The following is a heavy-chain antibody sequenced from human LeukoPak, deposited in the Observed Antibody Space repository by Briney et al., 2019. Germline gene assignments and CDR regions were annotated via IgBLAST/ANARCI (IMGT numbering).Heavy chain of an antibody. CDR3: ARHSGYDNTYNWFDP. D-gene: IGHD5-12*01. CDR2: VSKYTGNA. J-gene: IGHJ5*02. V-gene: IGHV1-18*01. Sequence: ASVKVSCKASNYTFSDYDVTWVRQAPGQGLEWMGWVSKYTGNADYAPKFQGRVSMTTDTSTRTAYMELRSLRPDDTAVYYCARHSGYDNTYNWFDPWGQGTLVTVSS. CDR1: NYTFSDYD.